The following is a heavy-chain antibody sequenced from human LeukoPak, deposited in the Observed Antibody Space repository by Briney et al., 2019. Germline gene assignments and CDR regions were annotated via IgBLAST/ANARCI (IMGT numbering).Heavy chain of an antibody. J-gene: IGHJ4*02. V-gene: IGHV4-38-2*02. D-gene: IGHD3-3*01. CDR3: ARALEGFYYDFWSGYFDY. CDR1: GYSISSGYY. CDR2: IYHSGST. Sequence: SETLSLTCTVSGYSISSGYYWGWIRQPPGKGLEWIGSIYHSGSTYYNPSLKSRVTISVDTSKNQFSLKLSSVTAADTAVYYCARALEGFYYDFWSGYFDYWGQGTLVTVSS.